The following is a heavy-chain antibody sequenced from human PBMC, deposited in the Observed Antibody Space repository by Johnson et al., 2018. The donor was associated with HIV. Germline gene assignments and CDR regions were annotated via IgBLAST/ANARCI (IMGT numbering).Heavy chain of an antibody. Sequence: VQLVESGGGLVQPGGSLRLSCAASGFTFSRYDMHWVRQATGKGLEWVSGIGTAGDTYYPGSVKGRFTISRENAKNSFSLQMNSLRAGDTAVYYCTRGGRLTYYHDSSGYSYDAFDIWGQGTMVTVSS. V-gene: IGHV3-13*01. J-gene: IGHJ3*02. CDR3: TRGGRLTYYHDSSGYSYDAFDI. D-gene: IGHD3-22*01. CDR2: IGTAGDT. CDR1: GFTFSRYD.